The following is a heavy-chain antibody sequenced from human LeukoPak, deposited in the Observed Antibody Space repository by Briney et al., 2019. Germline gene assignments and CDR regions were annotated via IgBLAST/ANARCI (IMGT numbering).Heavy chain of an antibody. V-gene: IGHV3-23*01. CDR3: AKVSLNMVNDAFDI. CDR1: GFTFSSYA. J-gene: IGHJ3*02. D-gene: IGHD4/OR15-4a*01. Sequence: PGGSLRLSCAASGFTFSSYAMSWVRQAPGKGLEWVSAISGSGGRTYYADSVKGRFTISRDNSKNTLYLQMNGLRAEDTAMYYCAKVSLNMVNDAFDIWGQGTMVSVSS. CDR2: ISGSGGRT.